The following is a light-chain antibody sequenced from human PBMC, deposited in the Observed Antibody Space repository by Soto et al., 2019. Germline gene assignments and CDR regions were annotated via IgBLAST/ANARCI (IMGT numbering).Light chain of an antibody. Sequence: QSALTQPRSVSGSPGQSVTISCTGASSDVGVYNYVSWYQQHPGKAPKLMIYDVKKRPSGVPDRFSGSKSGNTASLTISGLQTEDEADYYCCSYAGSYTYVFGTGTKLTVL. J-gene: IGLJ1*01. CDR3: CSYAGSYTYV. CDR1: SSDVGVYNY. V-gene: IGLV2-11*01. CDR2: DVK.